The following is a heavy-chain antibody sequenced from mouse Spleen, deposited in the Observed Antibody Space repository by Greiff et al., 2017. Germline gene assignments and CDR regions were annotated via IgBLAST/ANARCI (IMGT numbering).Heavy chain of an antibody. CDR3: ALYYYGSIDVGYFDV. CDR2: IDPEDGET. CDR1: GFNIKDYY. D-gene: IGHD1-1*01. J-gene: IGHJ1*01. Sequence: EVKLMESGAELVKPGASVKLSCTASGFNIKDYYMHWVKQRTEQGLEWIGRIDPEDGETKYAPKFQGKATITADTSSNTAYLQLSSLTSEDTAVYYCALYYYGSIDVGYFDVWGAGTTVTVSS. V-gene: IGHV14-2*01.